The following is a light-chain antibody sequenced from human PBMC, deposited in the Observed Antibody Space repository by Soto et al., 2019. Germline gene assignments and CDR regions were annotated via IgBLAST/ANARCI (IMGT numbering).Light chain of an antibody. CDR2: CAS. CDR1: QTVANNY. V-gene: IGKV3-20*01. CDR3: QQYDSSYT. J-gene: IGKJ2*01. Sequence: EIVLAQSPATVSLSPGESATLSCRASQTVANNYLAWYQQRPGQAPRLVIFCASSRATGIPDRFRGSGSGTDFTLSISRVEPEDFAVYYCQQYDSSYTFGQGTKLEIK.